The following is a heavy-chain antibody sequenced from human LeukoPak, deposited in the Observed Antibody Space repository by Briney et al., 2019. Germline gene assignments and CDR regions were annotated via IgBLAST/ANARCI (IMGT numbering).Heavy chain of an antibody. J-gene: IGHJ4*02. D-gene: IGHD1-26*01. V-gene: IGHV3-49*04. Sequence: GGSLRLSCTASGFTFSDYAMSWVRQAPGKGLEWVGFIRSKAYGGTTEYAASVKGRFTISRDDSKSIAYLQMNSLKTEDTAVYYCTRDSGLGDYWGQGTLVTVSS. CDR2: IRSKAYGGTT. CDR3: TRDSGLGDY. CDR1: GFTFSDYA.